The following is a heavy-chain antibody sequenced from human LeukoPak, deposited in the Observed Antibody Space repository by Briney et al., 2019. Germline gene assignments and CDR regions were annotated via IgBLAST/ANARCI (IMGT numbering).Heavy chain of an antibody. CDR3: ARPRVVGATAPPYYFDY. V-gene: IGHV3-7*01. CDR1: GFTFSSYW. J-gene: IGHJ4*02. D-gene: IGHD1-26*01. CDR2: IKQDGSEK. Sequence: SGGSLRLSCAASGFTFSSYWMSWVRQAPGKGLEWVANIKQDGSEKYYVDSVKGRFTISRDNAKSSLYLQMNSLRAEDTAVYYCARPRVVGATAPPYYFDYWGQGTLVTVSS.